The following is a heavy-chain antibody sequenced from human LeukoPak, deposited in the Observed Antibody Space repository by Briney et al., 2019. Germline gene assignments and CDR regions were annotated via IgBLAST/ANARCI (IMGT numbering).Heavy chain of an antibody. CDR3: ARSGGHYYYYYSMDV. V-gene: IGHV1-69*13. CDR1: GGTFSSYA. Sequence: ASVKVSCKPSGGTFSSYAVNWVRQAPGQGLEWMGGIIPIFGTASYAQKFQGRVIITADESTSTPYMELSSLGSEDTALYYCARSGGHYYYYYSMDVWGKGTTVTVSS. J-gene: IGHJ6*03. CDR2: IIPIFGTA. D-gene: IGHD3-16*01.